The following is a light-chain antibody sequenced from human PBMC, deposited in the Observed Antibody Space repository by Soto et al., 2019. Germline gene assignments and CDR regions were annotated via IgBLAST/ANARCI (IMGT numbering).Light chain of an antibody. CDR3: SSYTSTNSWV. J-gene: IGLJ3*02. Sequence: QSALTQSASVSGSPGQSITISCTGTSSDGGGYNYVSWYQQHPGKAPKLIIYDVSNRPSGVSTRFSGSKSGNTASLTISGLQAEDEADYSCSSYTSTNSWVFGGGTKLTVL. CDR1: SSDGGGYNY. CDR2: DVS. V-gene: IGLV2-14*01.